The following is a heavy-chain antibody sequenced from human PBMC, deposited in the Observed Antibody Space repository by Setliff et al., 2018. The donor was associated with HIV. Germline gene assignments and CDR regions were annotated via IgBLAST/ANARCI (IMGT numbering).Heavy chain of an antibody. V-gene: IGHV4-59*11. D-gene: IGHD3-22*01. CDR1: GASISSHY. Sequence: PSETLSLTCTVSGASISSHYWSWIRQSPGRELEWIGYIYSTGSTNYNPSLQSRVSISVATSKNQFSLKLNSVTTADTAVYYCARSRTSSGYYGVTGYGMDVWGQGTTVTVSS. CDR3: ARSRTSSGYYGVTGYGMDV. CDR2: IYSTGST. J-gene: IGHJ6*02.